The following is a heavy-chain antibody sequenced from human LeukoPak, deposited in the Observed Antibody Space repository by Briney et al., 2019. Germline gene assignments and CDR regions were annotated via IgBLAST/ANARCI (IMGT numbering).Heavy chain of an antibody. CDR1: GGSISSYH. D-gene: IGHD6-19*01. V-gene: IGHV4-59*01. J-gene: IGHJ4*02. CDR3: AREGKLTGYFGGLGFNY. Sequence: SETLSLTCTVSGGSISSYHWSWIRQPPVKGLEWIGNIYYSGSTIYNPSLKSRVTMSVDTSKNQFSLNLTSVTAADTAVYYCAREGKLTGYFGGLGFNYWGQGTLVTVSS. CDR2: IYYSGST.